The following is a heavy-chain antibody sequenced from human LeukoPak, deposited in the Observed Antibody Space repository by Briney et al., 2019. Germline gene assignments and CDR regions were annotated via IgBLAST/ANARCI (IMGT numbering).Heavy chain of an antibody. V-gene: IGHV4-4*02. CDR3: ARDPVIVVVRTAWNAFDI. CDR2: IYHSGST. D-gene: IGHD2-2*01. CDR1: GGSISSSNW. Sequence: SGTLSLTCAVSGGSISSSNWWSWVRQPPGKGLEWIASIYHSGSTYYNPSLKSRVTISVDTSKNQFSLKLSSVTAADTAVYYCARDPVIVVVRTAWNAFDIWGQGTMVTVSS. J-gene: IGHJ3*02.